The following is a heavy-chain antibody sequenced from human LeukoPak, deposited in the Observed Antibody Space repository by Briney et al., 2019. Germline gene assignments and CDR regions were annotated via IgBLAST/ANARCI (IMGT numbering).Heavy chain of an antibody. CDR3: ASFSWGSGSYNQEAIWSWFDP. V-gene: IGHV4-59*08. Sequence: SETLSLTCTVSGGSISSYYWSWIRQPPEKGLEWIGYLNYSGSTNYNPSLKSRVTISVDTSKNQFSLKLSSVTAADTAVYYCASFSWGSGSYNQEAIWSWFDPWGQGTLVTVSS. CDR2: LNYSGST. D-gene: IGHD3-10*01. CDR1: GGSISSYY. J-gene: IGHJ5*02.